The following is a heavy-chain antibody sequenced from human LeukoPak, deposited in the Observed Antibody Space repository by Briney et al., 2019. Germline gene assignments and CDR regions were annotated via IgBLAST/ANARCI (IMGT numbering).Heavy chain of an antibody. D-gene: IGHD5-12*01. CDR3: VRSGYDYDWFDP. J-gene: IGHJ5*02. CDR2: ILPLVGRL. CDR1: GGTFSDYS. Sequence: SVKVSCRAPGGTFSDYSISWVRQAPGQGLEWMGRILPLVGRLHYAQKFQGRFTLTADKSTTTVYMELSSLRSEDTAVYYCVRSGYDYDWFDPWGQGTLVTVSS. V-gene: IGHV1-69*02.